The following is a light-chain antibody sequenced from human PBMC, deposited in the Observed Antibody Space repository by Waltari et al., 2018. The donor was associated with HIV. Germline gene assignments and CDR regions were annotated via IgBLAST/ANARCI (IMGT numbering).Light chain of an antibody. CDR3: QSIDSGGTFV. Sequence: SYELTQPPSVSASPGQTARITCSGDTLAKQYGYWYQQKPGQAPKLMMYRNTGRPSGIPERFSGSSSGTTVTLTISRVQAADEADYYCQSIDSGGTFVFGSGTQVTVL. V-gene: IGLV3-25*03. CDR1: TLAKQY. CDR2: RNT. J-gene: IGLJ1*01.